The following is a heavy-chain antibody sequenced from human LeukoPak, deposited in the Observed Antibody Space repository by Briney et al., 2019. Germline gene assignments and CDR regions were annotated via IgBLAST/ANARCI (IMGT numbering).Heavy chain of an antibody. CDR1: GFTFSSYA. J-gene: IGHJ1*01. V-gene: IGHV3-23*01. CDR3: ANTWPSSSWYTLQH. D-gene: IGHD6-13*01. Sequence: GGSLRLSCAASGFTFSSYAMSWVRQAPGKGPEWVSAISGSGGSTYYADSVKGRFTIFRDNSKNTLYLQMNSLRAEDTAVYYCANTWPSSSWYTLQHWGQGTLVTVSS. CDR2: ISGSGGST.